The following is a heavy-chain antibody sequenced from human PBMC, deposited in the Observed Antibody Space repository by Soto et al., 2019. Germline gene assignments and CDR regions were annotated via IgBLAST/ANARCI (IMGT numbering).Heavy chain of an antibody. D-gene: IGHD3-3*01. CDR2: INHSGST. J-gene: IGHJ4*02. Sequence: SETLSLTCAVYGGSFSGYYWSWIRQPPGKGLEWTGEINHSGSTNYNPSLKSRVTISVDTSKNQFSLKLSSVTAADTAVYYCARGLELRHFDCWGQGTLVTVSS. CDR3: ARGLELRHFDC. CDR1: GGSFSGYY. V-gene: IGHV4-34*01.